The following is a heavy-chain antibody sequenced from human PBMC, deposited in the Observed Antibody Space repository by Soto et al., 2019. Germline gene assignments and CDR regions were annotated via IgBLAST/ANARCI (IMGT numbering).Heavy chain of an antibody. CDR1: GFSFSSNS. Sequence: GGSLRLSCKSSGFSFSSNSMGWLRQAPGKGLDWVSSISDSADRIYYADSVRGRFTFSRDNSNNMMYLQMNSLRGEDTAVYYCATYDSGGKFDFWGLGTLVTVSS. CDR3: ATYDSGGKFDF. D-gene: IGHD3-22*01. CDR2: ISDSADRI. J-gene: IGHJ4*02. V-gene: IGHV3-23*01.